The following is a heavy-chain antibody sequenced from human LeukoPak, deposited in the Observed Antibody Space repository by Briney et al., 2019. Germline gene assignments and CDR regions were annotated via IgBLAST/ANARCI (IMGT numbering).Heavy chain of an antibody. CDR1: GYSISSGYY. Sequence: SETLSLTCTVSGYSISSGYYWGWIRQPPGKGLGWIGSIYHSGSTYYNPSLKSRVTISVDTSKNQFSLKLSSVTAADTAVYYCASSSPKVATIQYYFDYWGQGTLVTVSS. J-gene: IGHJ4*02. D-gene: IGHD5-12*01. V-gene: IGHV4-38-2*02. CDR3: ASSSPKVATIQYYFDY. CDR2: IYHSGST.